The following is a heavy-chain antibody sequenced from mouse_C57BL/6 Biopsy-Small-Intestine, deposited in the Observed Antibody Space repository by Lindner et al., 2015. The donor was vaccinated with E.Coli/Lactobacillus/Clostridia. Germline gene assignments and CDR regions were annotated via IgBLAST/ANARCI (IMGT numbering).Heavy chain of an antibody. V-gene: IGHV5-17*01. D-gene: IGHD2-3*01. J-gene: IGHJ1*03. CDR2: IRSGSNTI. CDR1: GLTFSDYG. CDR3: ARPDDGDYVSYWYFDV. Sequence: VQLQESGGGLVKPGGSLKLSCAASGLTFSDYGMHWVRQAPEKGLEWVAYIRSGSNTIYYADTVKGRFTISRDNAKNTLFLQMTSLRSEDTAMYYCARPDDGDYVSYWYFDVWGTGTTVTVSS.